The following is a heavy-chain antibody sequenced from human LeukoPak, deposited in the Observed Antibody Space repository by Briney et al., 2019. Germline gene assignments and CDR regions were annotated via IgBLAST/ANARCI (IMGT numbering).Heavy chain of an antibody. J-gene: IGHJ4*02. D-gene: IGHD3-3*01. CDR1: GGSTSSSNYY. V-gene: IGHV4-39*01. CDR3: ARLGAGPTYYDFWSGYSSFYFDY. Sequence: SETLSLTCTVSGGSTSSSNYYWGWIRQPPGKGLEWIGGIHYSGNTYYNPSLKSRVTISVDTSKNQFSLKLSSVTAADTAVYYCARLGAGPTYYDFWSGYSSFYFDYWGQGALVTVSS. CDR2: IHYSGNT.